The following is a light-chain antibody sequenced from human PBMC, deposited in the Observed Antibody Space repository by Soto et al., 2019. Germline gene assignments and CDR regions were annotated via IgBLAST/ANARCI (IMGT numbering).Light chain of an antibody. V-gene: IGKV3-15*01. J-gene: IGKJ1*01. CDR2: GAS. CDR1: QSVSSN. CDR3: QPYNNWPQT. Sequence: EIVMTQSPATLSVSPGERATLSCRTSQSVSSNLAWYQQKPGQAPRLLIYGASTRATGISARFSGSGSGTEFTLTISSLQSEDFAVYYCQPYNNWPQTFGQGTKVDIK.